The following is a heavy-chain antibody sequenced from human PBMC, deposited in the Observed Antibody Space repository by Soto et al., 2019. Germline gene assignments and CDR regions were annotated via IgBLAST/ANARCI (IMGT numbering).Heavy chain of an antibody. CDR2: IYATGTT. CDR3: ARDGTKTLRDWFDP. CDR1: GASISGFY. D-gene: IGHD1-1*01. J-gene: IGHJ5*02. V-gene: IGHV4-4*07. Sequence: SETLSLTCTVSGASISGFYWSWIRKSAGKGLEWIGRIYATGTTDYNPSLKSRVMMSVDTSKKQFSLKLRSVTAADTAVYYCARDGTKTLRDWFDPWGQGISVTVSS.